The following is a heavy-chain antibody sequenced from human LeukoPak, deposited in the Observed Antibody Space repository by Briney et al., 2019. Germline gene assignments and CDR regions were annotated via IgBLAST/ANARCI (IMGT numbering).Heavy chain of an antibody. CDR2: INPNSGGT. CDR1: GYTFTGYY. J-gene: IGHJ4*02. Sequence: ASVKVSFKASGYTFTGYYMHWVRQAPGQGLEGMGWINPNSGGTNYAQKFQGRVTMTRDTSISTAYMELSRLRSDDTAVYYCARDLYNWNNLDYWGQGTLVTVSS. D-gene: IGHD1/OR15-1a*01. CDR3: ARDLYNWNNLDY. V-gene: IGHV1-2*02.